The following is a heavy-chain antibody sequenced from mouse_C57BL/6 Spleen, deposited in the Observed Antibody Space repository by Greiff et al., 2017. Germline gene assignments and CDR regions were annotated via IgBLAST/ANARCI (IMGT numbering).Heavy chain of an antibody. D-gene: IGHD2-1*01. J-gene: IGHJ3*01. CDR1: GYTFTSYW. CDR2: IDPSDSYT. CDR3: ARERGKGFAY. V-gene: IGHV1-59*01. Sequence: QVQLQQPGAELVRPGTSVKLSCKASGYTFTSYWMHWVKQRPGQGLEWIGVIDPSDSYTNYNQKFKGKATLTVDTSSSTAYMQLSSLTSEDSAVYYCARERGKGFAYWGQGTLVTVSA.